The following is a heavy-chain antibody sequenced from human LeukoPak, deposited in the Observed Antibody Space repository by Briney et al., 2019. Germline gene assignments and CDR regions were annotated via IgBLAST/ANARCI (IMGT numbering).Heavy chain of an antibody. CDR1: GGSISSGGYY. CDR3: ARAYYGSGSYYTH. Sequence: PSETLSLTCTVSGGSISSGGYYWSWIRQHPGKGLEWIGYIYYSGSTDYNPSLKSRVTISVDASKNQFSLKLSSVTAADTAVYYCARAYYGSGSYYTHWGQGTLVTVSS. J-gene: IGHJ4*02. D-gene: IGHD3-10*01. V-gene: IGHV4-31*03. CDR2: IYYSGST.